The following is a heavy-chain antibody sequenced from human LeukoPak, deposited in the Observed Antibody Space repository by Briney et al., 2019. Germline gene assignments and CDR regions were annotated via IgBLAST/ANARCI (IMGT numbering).Heavy chain of an antibody. Sequence: PGGSLRLSCAASGFTFSSYSMKWVRQAPGKGLEWLSCISSTSSTLYYAGSVKGRFTISRDNAKNLLYLQMNSLRAEDTAVYYCARDRAITYCGGDCPLGSYYMDVWGKGTTVIVSS. CDR2: ISSTSSTL. CDR3: ARDRAITYCGGDCPLGSYYMDV. D-gene: IGHD2-21*01. V-gene: IGHV3-48*01. J-gene: IGHJ6*03. CDR1: GFTFSSYS.